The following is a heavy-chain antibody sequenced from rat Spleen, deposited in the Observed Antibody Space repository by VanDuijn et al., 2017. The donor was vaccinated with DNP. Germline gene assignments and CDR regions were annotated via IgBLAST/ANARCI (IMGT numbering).Heavy chain of an antibody. Sequence: EVQLVESGGGVVQPGRSLKLSCAASGFTFSYYGMAWVRQPPKKGLEWVASISANAGSSSYRDSVKGRFTISRHNAENTLYLQMDSLWSEDTATYYCARRSDYHDYWGQGTLVTVSS. V-gene: IGHV5S13*01. CDR2: ISANAGSS. CDR3: ARRSDYHDY. CDR1: GFTFSYYG. J-gene: IGHJ3*01. D-gene: IGHD1-7*01.